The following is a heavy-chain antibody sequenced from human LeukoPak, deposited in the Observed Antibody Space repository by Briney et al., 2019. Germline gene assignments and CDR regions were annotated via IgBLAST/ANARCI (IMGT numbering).Heavy chain of an antibody. V-gene: IGHV1-2*02. CDR3: ARGAFQGSSWFDY. J-gene: IGHJ4*02. D-gene: IGHD6-13*01. CDR2: INPNSGGT. Sequence: GASVKVSCKASVYTFTGYYMHCVRQPPGQGLEWMGWINPNSGGTNYAQNFQGRVTMTRDTSISTAYMELSRLRSDDTAVYYCARGAFQGSSWFDYWGQGTLVTVSS. CDR1: VYTFTGYY.